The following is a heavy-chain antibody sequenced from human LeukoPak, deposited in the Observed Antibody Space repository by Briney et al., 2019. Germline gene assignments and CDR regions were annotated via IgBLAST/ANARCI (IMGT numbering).Heavy chain of an antibody. CDR1: GGSISSGSYY. V-gene: IGHV4-61*02. CDR3: ARAGYSSGRGPFQH. D-gene: IGHD6-19*01. CDR2: IYTSGST. Sequence: PSETLSLTCTVSGGSISSGSYYWSWIRQPTGKGLEWIGRIYTSGSTNYNPSLKSRVTISVDTSKNQFSLKLSSVTAADTAVYYCARAGYSSGRGPFQHWGQGTLVTVSS. J-gene: IGHJ1*01.